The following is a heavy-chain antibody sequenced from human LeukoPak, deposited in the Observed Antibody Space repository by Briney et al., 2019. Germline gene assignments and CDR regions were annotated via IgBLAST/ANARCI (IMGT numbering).Heavy chain of an antibody. J-gene: IGHJ5*02. V-gene: IGHV4-39*01. D-gene: IGHD6-13*01. CDR3: ARGVGSSWYFLWFDP. Sequence: SETLSLTCTVSGGSISSSSYYWGWIRQPPGKGLEWIGSIYYSGSTYYNPSLKSRVTISVDTSKNQFSLKLSSVTAADTAVYDCARGVGSSWYFLWFDPWGQGTLVTVSS. CDR2: IYYSGST. CDR1: GGSISSSSYY.